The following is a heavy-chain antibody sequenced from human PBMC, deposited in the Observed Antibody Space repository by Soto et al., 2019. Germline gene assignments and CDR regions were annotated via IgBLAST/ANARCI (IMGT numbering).Heavy chain of an antibody. CDR3: ARDYYKYYDSSGYYRSPAY. CDR1: GFTFSSYA. CDR2: ISYDGSDK. V-gene: IGHV3-30-3*01. Sequence: HPGGSLRLSCAASGFTFSSYAMHWVRQAPGKGLEWVALISYDGSDKDYADSVKGRFTISRDNSRNTLFLQMNSLRAEDTVVYYCARDYYKYYDSSGYYRSPAYWGQGT. D-gene: IGHD3-22*01. J-gene: IGHJ4*02.